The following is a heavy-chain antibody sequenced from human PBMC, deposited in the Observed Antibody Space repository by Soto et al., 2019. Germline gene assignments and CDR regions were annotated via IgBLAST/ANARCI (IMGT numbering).Heavy chain of an antibody. J-gene: IGHJ4*02. V-gene: IGHV3-7*01. CDR3: ARDRGYCTGGTCYSVLDY. CDR1: GFTFSTYY. CDR2: IKHDGSEK. D-gene: IGHD2-15*01. Sequence: EVQLVESGGGLVQPGGSLRLSCTASGFTFSTYYMNWVRQAPGKGLEWVANIKHDGSEKYYVDSVKGRFTISRDNAKNSRYLQMNSLRAEDTAVYYCARDRGYCTGGTCYSVLDYWGQGILVTVSS.